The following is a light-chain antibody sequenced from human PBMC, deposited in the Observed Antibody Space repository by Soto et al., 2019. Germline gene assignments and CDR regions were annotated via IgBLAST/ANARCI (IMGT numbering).Light chain of an antibody. CDR1: QSVSSSY. V-gene: IGKV3D-20*02. CDR3: QQRSNWPGT. Sequence: EIVLAQSPGTLSLSPGERATLSCRASQSVSSSYLAWYKQKPGQAPKLIISGASSRATGTPDRFSGSGSGTDFTLTISSLDPEDFAVYYCQQRSNWPGTFGQGTKVDIK. J-gene: IGKJ1*01. CDR2: GAS.